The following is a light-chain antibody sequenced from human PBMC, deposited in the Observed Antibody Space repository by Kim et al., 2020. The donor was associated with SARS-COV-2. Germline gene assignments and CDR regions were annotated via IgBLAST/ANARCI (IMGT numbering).Light chain of an antibody. V-gene: IGLV3-1*01. CDR3: QAWDNGAYV. Sequence: GSPGKTASITCSGENLGDKYASWYQQSPGQAPVLVIHQDDKRPSGIPERFSGSNSGNTATLTISGTQATDEADYYCQAWDNGAYVFGAGTKVTVL. CDR1: NLGDKY. J-gene: IGLJ1*01. CDR2: QDD.